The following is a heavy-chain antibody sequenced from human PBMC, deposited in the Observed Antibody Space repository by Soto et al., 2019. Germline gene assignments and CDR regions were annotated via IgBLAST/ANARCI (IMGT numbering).Heavy chain of an antibody. D-gene: IGHD1-1*01. V-gene: IGHV3-30*04. CDR3: ARGNMDV. CDR1: AFTLSKFV. J-gene: IGHJ6*02. CDR2: TSNDGSNT. Sequence: QVQLVESGGGVVQPGRSLRLSCAASAFTLSKFVMHWVRQAPGKGLEWVVVTSNDGSNTFYAGSVKGRFTISRDNSKSVVYLQMNSLRDEDTAVYYCARGNMDVWGQGTTVTVSS.